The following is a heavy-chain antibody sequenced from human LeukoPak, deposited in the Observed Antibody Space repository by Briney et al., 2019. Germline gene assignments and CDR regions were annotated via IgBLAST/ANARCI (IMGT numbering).Heavy chain of an antibody. CDR3: TQIDY. J-gene: IGHJ4*02. Sequence: GGSLRLSCAASGYTVSSNYMIWVRPAPGEGLEWGLVIYRGGSTYYAVSVEGRVTISGDNSENTLYDHMNSVRAEDTAVYYCTQIDYWGQGTLVTVSS. CDR1: GYTVSSNY. CDR2: IYRGGST. V-gene: IGHV3-66*02.